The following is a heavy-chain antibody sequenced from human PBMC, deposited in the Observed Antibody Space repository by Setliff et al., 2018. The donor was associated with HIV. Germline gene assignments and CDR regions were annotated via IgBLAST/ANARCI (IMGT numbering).Heavy chain of an antibody. CDR3: ARLGSGWSDSYYYAMDV. D-gene: IGHD6-19*01. CDR2: VSPYNGHT. V-gene: IGHV1-18*01. J-gene: IGHJ6*02. Sequence: ASVKVSCKTSGYTFPTYGISWVRQAPGHGLEWMGWVSPYNGHTKYAQTFQGRVTMTIDTSTNSAYMELRSLRSDDTAVYFCARLGSGWSDSYYYAMDVWGQGTTVTVSS. CDR1: GYTFPTYG.